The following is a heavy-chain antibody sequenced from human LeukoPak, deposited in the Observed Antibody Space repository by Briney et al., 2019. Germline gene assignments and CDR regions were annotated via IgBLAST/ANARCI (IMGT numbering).Heavy chain of an antibody. J-gene: IGHJ6*04. D-gene: IGHD3-10*02. CDR1: GFTFDDYA. V-gene: IGHV3-9*01. Sequence: SLRLSCAASGFTFDDYAMHWVRQALGKGLEWVSGISWNSRSIAYADSVEGRFTISRDNAKNSLYLQMNSLRAEDTAIYYCAELGITMSGGVWGKGTTVTISS. CDR2: ISWNSRSI. CDR3: AELGITMSGGV.